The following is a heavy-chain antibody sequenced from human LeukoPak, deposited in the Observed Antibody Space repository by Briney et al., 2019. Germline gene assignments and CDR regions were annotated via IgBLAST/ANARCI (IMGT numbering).Heavy chain of an antibody. J-gene: IGHJ3*02. CDR2: INPNSGGT. D-gene: IGHD6-19*01. V-gene: IGHV1-2*02. Sequence: GASVKVSRKASGYTFTSYGISWVRQAPGQGLEWMGWINPNSGGTNYAQKFQGRVTMTRDTSISTAYMELSRLRSDDTAVYYCARTGYSSGGPSGYAFDIWGQGTMVTVSS. CDR1: GYTFTSYG. CDR3: ARTGYSSGGPSGYAFDI.